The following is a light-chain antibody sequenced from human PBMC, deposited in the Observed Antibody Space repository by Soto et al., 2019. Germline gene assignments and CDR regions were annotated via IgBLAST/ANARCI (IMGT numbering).Light chain of an antibody. J-gene: IGLJ1*01. CDR2: GNS. Sequence: QSVLTQPPSVSGAPGQRVTISCTGSSSNIGAGYDVHWYQQLPGTAPKLLIYGNSNRPSGVPDRFSGSKYGTSASLDITGLQAEDEADYYCQSYDSSLSGSRVFGTGTKVTVL. CDR3: QSYDSSLSGSRV. V-gene: IGLV1-40*01. CDR1: SSNIGAGYD.